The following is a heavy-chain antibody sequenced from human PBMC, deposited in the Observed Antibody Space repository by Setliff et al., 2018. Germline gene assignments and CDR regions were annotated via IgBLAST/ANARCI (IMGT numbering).Heavy chain of an antibody. CDR1: GDTFSTYA. V-gene: IGHV1-69*13. J-gene: IGHJ6*02. CDR2: IIPLLETA. Sequence: SVKVSCKASGDTFSTYALSWVRQAPGQGLEWMGGIIPLLETAKYAQKFQGRVTITADESTSTAYMELSSLRSEDTAVYYCARHRAAAAGTYYYYYYGMDVWGQGTTVTVSS. CDR3: ARHRAAAAGTYYYYYYGMDV. D-gene: IGHD6-13*01.